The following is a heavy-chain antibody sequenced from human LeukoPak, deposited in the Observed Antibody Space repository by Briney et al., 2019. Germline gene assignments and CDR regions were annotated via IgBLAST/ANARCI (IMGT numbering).Heavy chain of an antibody. J-gene: IGHJ4*02. CDR1: GGSISSGGYY. CDR3: ARADFWSGNQGFDY. CDR2: IYYSGST. V-gene: IGHV4-31*03. Sequence: TLSLTCTVSGGSISSGGYYWSWIRQHPGKGLEWIGYIYYSGSTYYNPSLKSRVTISVDTSKNQFSLKLSSVTAADTAVYYCARADFWSGNQGFDYWGQGTLVTVSS. D-gene: IGHD3-3*01.